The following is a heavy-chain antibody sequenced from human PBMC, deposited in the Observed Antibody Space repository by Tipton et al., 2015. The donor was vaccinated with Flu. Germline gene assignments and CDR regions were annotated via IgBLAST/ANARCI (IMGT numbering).Heavy chain of an antibody. CDR1: EFTFSSYI. J-gene: IGHJ6*02. V-gene: IGHV3-21*01. D-gene: IGHD1-1*01. Sequence: SLRLSCVASEFTFSSYIMNWVRQAPGKGLEWVSSITSTSNYIHYADSVKGRFTISRDNARNSLFLQMNSLRFEDTAVYYCVRAGPRTGTTYGMDVWGQGTTVTVSS. CDR3: VRAGPRTGTTYGMDV. CDR2: ITSTSNYI.